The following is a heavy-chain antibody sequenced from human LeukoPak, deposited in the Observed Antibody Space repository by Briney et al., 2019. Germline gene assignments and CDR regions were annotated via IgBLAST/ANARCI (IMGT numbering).Heavy chain of an antibody. J-gene: IGHJ4*02. D-gene: IGHD1-20*01. CDR1: GFTFSSYA. Sequence: GGSLRLSCAASGFTFSSYAMHWVRQAPGKGLEWVAIIWYDGSNKYYADSVRGRFTISRDNSKNTLFLEMNSLRVEDSAVYYCARAIYNSDRTDFDYWGQGTLVTVSS. V-gene: IGHV3-33*08. CDR2: IWYDGSNK. CDR3: ARAIYNSDRTDFDY.